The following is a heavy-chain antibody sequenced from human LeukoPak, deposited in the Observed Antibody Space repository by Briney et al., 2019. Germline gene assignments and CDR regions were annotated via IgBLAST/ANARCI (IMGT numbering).Heavy chain of an antibody. CDR1: GYTFTGYY. CDR2: INPNSGGT. Sequence: ASVKVSCKASGYTFTGYYMHWVRQAPGQGLEWMGWINPNSGGTNYAQKFQGRVTMTRDTSISTAYMELSRLRSDDTAVYYCARDSTMSTPNWFDPWGQGTLVTVSS. CDR3: ARDSTMSTPNWFDP. D-gene: IGHD3-3*01. V-gene: IGHV1-2*02. J-gene: IGHJ5*02.